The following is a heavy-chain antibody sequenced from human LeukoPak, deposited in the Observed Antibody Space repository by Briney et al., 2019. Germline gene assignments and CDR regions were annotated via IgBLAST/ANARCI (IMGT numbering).Heavy chain of an antibody. Sequence: ASVKVSCKASGYTFSNYEINWVRQATGQGLEWMGWMNPNSGNTGYAQKFQGRVTITRDTSISTAYVELSSLRSEDTAVYYCARGYDFWSGHSSLFDYWGQGTLVTVSS. J-gene: IGHJ4*02. D-gene: IGHD3-3*01. V-gene: IGHV1-8*03. CDR1: GYTFSNYE. CDR2: MNPNSGNT. CDR3: ARGYDFWSGHSSLFDY.